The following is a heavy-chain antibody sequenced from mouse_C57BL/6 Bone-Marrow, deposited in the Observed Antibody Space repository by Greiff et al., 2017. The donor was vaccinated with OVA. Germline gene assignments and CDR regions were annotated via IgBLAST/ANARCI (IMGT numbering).Heavy chain of an antibody. V-gene: IGHV1-69*01. D-gene: IGHD2-4*01. J-gene: IGHJ3*01. CDR3: ARGDYDGGGAWFAY. CDR1: GYTFTSYW. CDR2: IDPSDSYT. Sequence: VQLQQPGAELVMPGASVKLSCKASGYTFTSYWMHWVKQRPGQGLEWIGEIDPSDSYTNYNQKFKGKSTLTVDKSSSTAYMQLSSLTSEDSAVYYCARGDYDGGGAWFAYWGQGTLVTVSA.